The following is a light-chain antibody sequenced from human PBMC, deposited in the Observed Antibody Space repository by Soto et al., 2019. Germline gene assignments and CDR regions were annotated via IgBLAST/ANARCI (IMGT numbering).Light chain of an antibody. J-gene: IGKJ4*01. CDR1: QSISSY. CDR2: DAS. CDR3: QQGSNLPPGS. Sequence: EIVLTQSPATLSLSPGERATLSCRASQSISSYLAWYQQKPGQAPRHLIYDASNRATGIPARFSGSGSGTDFPLTISSLEAEDFAVYCCQQGSNLPPGSFGGGTTVEIK. V-gene: IGKV3-11*01.